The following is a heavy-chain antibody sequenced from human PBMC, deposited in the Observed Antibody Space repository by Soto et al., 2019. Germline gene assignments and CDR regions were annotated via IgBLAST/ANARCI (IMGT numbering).Heavy chain of an antibody. CDR1: GFSLSNARMG. CDR2: IFSNDEK. Sequence: SGPTLVNPTETLTLTCTVSGFSLSNARMGVSWIRQPPGKALEWLAHIFSNDEKSYSTSLKSRLTISKATSKSQGVLTMSNMDPLDTTTYYCARIRRVPPNYYYYGMDVWGQGTTVTVSS. J-gene: IGHJ6*02. V-gene: IGHV2-26*01. CDR3: ARIRRVPPNYYYYGMDV.